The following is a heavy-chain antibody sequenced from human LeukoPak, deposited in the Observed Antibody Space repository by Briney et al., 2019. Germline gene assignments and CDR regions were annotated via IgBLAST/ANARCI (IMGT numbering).Heavy chain of an antibody. J-gene: IGHJ4*02. CDR3: ATRAYNGAYVWGSYRPPASEFDY. D-gene: IGHD3-16*02. CDR2: IYTSGST. V-gene: IGHV4-61*02. CDR1: GGSISSGSYY. Sequence: PSETLSLTCTVSGGSISSGSYYRSWIRQPAGKGQEWIGRIYTSGSTNYNPSLKSRVTISVDTSKNQFSLKLSSVTAADTAVYYCATRAYNGAYVWGSYRPPASEFDYWGQGTLVTVSS.